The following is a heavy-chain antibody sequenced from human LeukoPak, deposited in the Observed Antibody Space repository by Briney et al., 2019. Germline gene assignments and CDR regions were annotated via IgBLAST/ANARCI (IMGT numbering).Heavy chain of an antibody. J-gene: IGHJ4*02. CDR2: ISSSSGTI. V-gene: IGHV3-48*01. CDR3: AGRSGPDDY. Sequence: GGSLRLSCAASGFTFSNYSMNGVRQAPGKGLEWVSYISSSSGTINYADSVEGRFTISRDNAKKSLYLQMNSLRVEDTAVYYCAGRSGPDDYWGQGTLVAVSS. CDR1: GFTFSNYS. D-gene: IGHD2-15*01.